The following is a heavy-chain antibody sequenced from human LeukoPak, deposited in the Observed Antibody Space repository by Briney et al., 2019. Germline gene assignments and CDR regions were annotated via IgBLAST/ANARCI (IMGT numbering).Heavy chain of an antibody. CDR1: GGSISSYY. Sequence: SETLSLTCTVSGGSISSYYWSWIRQPPGKGLEWIGYIYYSGSTNYNPSLKSRVTISVDPSKNQFSLKLSSVTAADTAVYYCARLRVRGVIPSVSFYYGMDVWGQGTTVTVSS. CDR2: IYYSGST. V-gene: IGHV4-59*08. D-gene: IGHD3-10*01. CDR3: ARLRVRGVIPSVSFYYGMDV. J-gene: IGHJ6*02.